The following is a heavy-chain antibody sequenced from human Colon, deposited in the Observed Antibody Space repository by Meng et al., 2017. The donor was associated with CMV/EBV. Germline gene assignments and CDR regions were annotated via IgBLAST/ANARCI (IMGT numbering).Heavy chain of an antibody. CDR3: ARDRISYRVYYYYGMDV. V-gene: IGHV3-30*02. CDR1: GFTFSSYG. D-gene: IGHD3-10*01. J-gene: IGHJ6*01. CDR2: IRYDGSNK. Sequence: GGSLRLSCAASGFTFSSYGMHWVRQAPGKGLEWVAFIRYDGSNKYYGDSVKGRFTISRDNSKNTLYLQMNSLRAEDTAVYYCARDRISYRVYYYYGMDVWGQGTTVTVSS.